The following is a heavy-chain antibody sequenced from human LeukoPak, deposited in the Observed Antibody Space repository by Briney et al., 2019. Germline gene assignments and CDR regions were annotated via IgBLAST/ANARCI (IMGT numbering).Heavy chain of an antibody. CDR3: ARSRRDGDYLFNAFDI. J-gene: IGHJ3*02. V-gene: IGHV3-21*01. CDR1: GFTFSSYS. Sequence: PGGPLRLSCAASGFTFSSYSMNWVRQAPGKGLEWVSSLSTSSSYIYYADSVKGRFTVSRDNARNSLELQMNSLRAEDTAVYYCARSRRDGDYLFNAFDIWGQGTMVTVSS. D-gene: IGHD4-17*01. CDR2: LSTSSSYI.